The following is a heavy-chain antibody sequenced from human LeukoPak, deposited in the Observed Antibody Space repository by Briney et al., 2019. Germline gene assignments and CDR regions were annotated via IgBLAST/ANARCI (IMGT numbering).Heavy chain of an antibody. Sequence: GGSLRLSCAASGFIFSSYSMNWVRQAPGKGLEWVSYISSSSSTIYYADSVKGRFTISRDNSKNTLYLQMNSLRAEDTAVYYCAKDKGRTHRREAVDYWGQGTLVTVSS. CDR3: AKDKGRTHRREAVDY. CDR1: GFIFSSYS. CDR2: ISSSSSTI. D-gene: IGHD1-1*01. J-gene: IGHJ4*02. V-gene: IGHV3-48*01.